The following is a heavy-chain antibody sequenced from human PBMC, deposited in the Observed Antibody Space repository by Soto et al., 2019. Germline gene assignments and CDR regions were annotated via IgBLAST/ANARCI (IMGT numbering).Heavy chain of an antibody. D-gene: IGHD2-15*01. Sequence: QVHLQESGPGLVKPSETLSLTCTVSGGSLSTYYWSWIRQPPGKGLEWIGYVHDRATTRYNPALRTQVTISADTSKNQFSLSLRSVTAADTAVYFCARIRSIFSGGRNDDWGQGILVTVSA. CDR1: GGSLSTYY. CDR3: ARIRSIFSGGRNDD. CDR2: VHDRATT. V-gene: IGHV4-59*08. J-gene: IGHJ4*02.